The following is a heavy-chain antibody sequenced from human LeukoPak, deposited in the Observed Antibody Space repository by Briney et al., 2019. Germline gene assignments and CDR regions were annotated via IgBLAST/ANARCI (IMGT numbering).Heavy chain of an antibody. D-gene: IGHD2-8*01. CDR2: IKSKTDGGTT. V-gene: IGHV3-15*01. J-gene: IGHJ4*02. Sequence: KPGGSLRLSCAGSGFTFSHAWMSWVRQGPGKGLEWVGRIKSKTDGGTTDYAAPVKGRFTISRDDSENTLYLQMNSLKTDDTAVYYCTVDTNTDSQYYWGQGTLVTVSS. CDR1: GFTFSHAW. CDR3: TVDTNTDSQYY.